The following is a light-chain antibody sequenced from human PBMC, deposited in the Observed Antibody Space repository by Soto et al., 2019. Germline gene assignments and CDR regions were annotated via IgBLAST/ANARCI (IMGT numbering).Light chain of an antibody. CDR1: QSLLHSNGYNY. CDR3: MQALQTPT. J-gene: IGKJ4*01. V-gene: IGKV2-28*01. Sequence: DIVMTQSPLSLPVTPGAPASISCRSSQSLLHSNGYNYLDWYVQKPGQSPQLLIYLGSNRASGVPDRFSGSGSGTDFTLKISRVEAEDVGVYYCMQALQTPTFGGGTKVDIK. CDR2: LGS.